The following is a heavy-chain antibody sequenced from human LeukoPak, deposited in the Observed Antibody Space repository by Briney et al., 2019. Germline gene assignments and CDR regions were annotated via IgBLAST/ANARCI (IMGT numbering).Heavy chain of an antibody. CDR1: GASFNYYY. Sequence: SETLSLTCNVSGASFNYYYWSWIRQPAGKGLRWIGRFYLGGSTNYNPSLKSRVMMSLDKANNQFSLRLSSVTAADTAIYYCARDHCDDAACYPFDRWGQGTLVTVSS. V-gene: IGHV4-4*07. D-gene: IGHD2-21*01. CDR3: ARDHCDDAACYPFDR. CDR2: FYLGGST. J-gene: IGHJ4*02.